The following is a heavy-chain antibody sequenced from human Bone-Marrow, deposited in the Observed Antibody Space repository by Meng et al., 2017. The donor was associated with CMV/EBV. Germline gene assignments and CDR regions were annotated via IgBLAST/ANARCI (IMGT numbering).Heavy chain of an antibody. Sequence: GETLSLTCAASGFNFSSYWISWVRQAPGKGLEWVANIKQDGSEKYYVDSVKGRFTISRDNAKNSLYLQMNSLRAEDTAVYYCARERQDVVVPDAIDYWGQGTLVTVSS. J-gene: IGHJ4*02. CDR2: IKQDGSEK. CDR1: GFNFSSYW. V-gene: IGHV3-7*01. D-gene: IGHD2-2*01. CDR3: ARERQDVVVPDAIDY.